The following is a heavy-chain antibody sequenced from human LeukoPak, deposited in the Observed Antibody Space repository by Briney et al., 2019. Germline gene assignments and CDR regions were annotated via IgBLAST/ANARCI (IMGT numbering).Heavy chain of an antibody. CDR1: GGSISSYY. J-gene: IGHJ3*02. D-gene: IGHD5-18*01. CDR2: IYYSGST. Sequence: SETLSLTCTVSGGSISSYYWDWIRQPPGKGLEWIGSIYYSGSTYYNPSLKSRVTISVDTSKNQFSLKLSSVTAADTAVYYCARSRMDTAMPYEAFDIWGQGTMVTVSS. CDR3: ARSRMDTAMPYEAFDI. V-gene: IGHV4-39*07.